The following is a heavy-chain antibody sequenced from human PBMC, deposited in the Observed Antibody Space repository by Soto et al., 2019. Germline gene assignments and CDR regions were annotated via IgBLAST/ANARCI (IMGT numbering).Heavy chain of an antibody. D-gene: IGHD5-18*01. CDR2: ISSSSSYI. J-gene: IGHJ3*02. CDR3: ARCDGTDTAMVTAFDI. CDR1: GFTFSSYS. V-gene: IGHV3-21*01. Sequence: GGSLRLSCAASGFTFSSYSMNWVRQAPGKGLEWVSSISSSSSYIYYADSVKGRFTISRDNAKNSLYLQMNSLRAEDTAVYYCARCDGTDTAMVTAFDIWGQGTMVTVSS.